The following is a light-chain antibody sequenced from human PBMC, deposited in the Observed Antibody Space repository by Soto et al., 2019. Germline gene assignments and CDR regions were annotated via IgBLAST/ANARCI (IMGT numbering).Light chain of an antibody. J-gene: IGLJ2*01. V-gene: IGLV1-40*01. CDR3: QAYDSRLRGRL. Sequence: QSVLTQPPSVSGAPGQSVTISCTGSSSNIGAGYEVHWYQQLPGAAPKVVIYGNNNRPSGVPDRFSGSKSGTSASLAITGLQADDEADYYCQAYDSRLRGRLFGGGTKVTVL. CDR2: GNN. CDR1: SSNIGAGYE.